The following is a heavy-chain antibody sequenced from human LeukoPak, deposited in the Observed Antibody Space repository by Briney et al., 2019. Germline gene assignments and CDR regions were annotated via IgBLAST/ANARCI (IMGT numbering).Heavy chain of an antibody. CDR3: ARDSGYSYADDY. J-gene: IGHJ4*02. D-gene: IGHD5-18*01. Sequence: GSLRLSGAASGFTFRSYAMQWVRQAPGKGLEWVSYITYNSGTIFYADSVKGRFTISRDNAKDSLYLQMSSLRGEDTAVYYCARDSGYSYADDYWGQGTLVSASS. CDR2: ITYNSGTI. CDR1: GFTFRSYA. V-gene: IGHV3-48*01.